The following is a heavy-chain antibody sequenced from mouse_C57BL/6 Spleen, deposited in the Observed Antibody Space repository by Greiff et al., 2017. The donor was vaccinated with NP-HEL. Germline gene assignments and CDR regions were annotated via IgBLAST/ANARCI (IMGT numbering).Heavy chain of an antibody. J-gene: IGHJ3*01. CDR2: ISDGGSYT. CDR3: ARDSLYGNEFAY. D-gene: IGHD2-1*01. V-gene: IGHV5-4*01. CDR1: GFTFSSYA. Sequence: EVNVVESGGGLVKPGGSLKLSCAASGFTFSSYAMSWVRQTPEKRLEWVATISDGGSYTYYPDNVKGRFTISRDNAKNNLYLQMSHLKSEDTAMYYCARDSLYGNEFAYWGQGTLVTVSA.